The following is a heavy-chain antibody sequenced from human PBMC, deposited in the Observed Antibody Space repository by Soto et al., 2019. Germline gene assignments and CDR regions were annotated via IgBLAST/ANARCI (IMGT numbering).Heavy chain of an antibody. Sequence: GGSLRLSCAASGFTFSSYWMHWVRQAPGKGLVWVSRINSDGSSTSYADSVKGRFTISRDNAKNTLYLQMNSLRAEDTAVYYCARYPHYFYDRPGYYDYWGQGTLVTVSS. V-gene: IGHV3-74*01. CDR3: ARYPHYFYDRPGYYDY. CDR2: INSDGSST. D-gene: IGHD3-22*01. J-gene: IGHJ4*02. CDR1: GFTFSSYW.